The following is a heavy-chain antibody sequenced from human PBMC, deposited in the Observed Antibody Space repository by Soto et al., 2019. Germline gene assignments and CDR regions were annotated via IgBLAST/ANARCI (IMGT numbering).Heavy chain of an antibody. CDR1: GESIRGDY. Sequence: SETLSLTCTVSGESIRGDYWSWILQPPGKGLEWIGYMYNTGSTVYNPSFKSRVTISVDTSKNQFSLKLNSVTAADTAVYYCARDLWGYCGTDCYPLDVWGQGTTVT. D-gene: IGHD2-21*02. J-gene: IGHJ6*02. V-gene: IGHV4-59*01. CDR2: MYNTGST. CDR3: ARDLWGYCGTDCYPLDV.